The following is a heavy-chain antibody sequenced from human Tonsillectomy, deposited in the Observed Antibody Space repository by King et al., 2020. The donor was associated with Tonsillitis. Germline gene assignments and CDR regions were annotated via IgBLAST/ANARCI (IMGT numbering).Heavy chain of an antibody. CDR1: GYNFTNYW. CDR3: ASVTRGYSYGFDY. V-gene: IGHV5-51*03. Sequence: QLVQSGAEVKKPGESLKISCKGSGYNFTNYWIGWVRQMPGKGLEWMGIIFPGDSDTKYSPSFQGQVTISADKSIRTAYLQWSGLKASDPAMYYCASVTRGYSYGFDYWGQGTLVTVSS. D-gene: IGHD5-18*01. J-gene: IGHJ4*02. CDR2: IFPGDSDT.